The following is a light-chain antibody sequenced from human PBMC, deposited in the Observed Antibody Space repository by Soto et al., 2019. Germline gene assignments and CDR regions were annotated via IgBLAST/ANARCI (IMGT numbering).Light chain of an antibody. Sequence: DIQMTQSPSSLSASVGDRVTITCRASQSISSWLAWYQQMPGKAPKLLIYAASSLQSGVPSRFSGSGSGTEFTLTISSLQPEDFATYYCLQHNTYPLTFGGGTKVDIK. CDR3: LQHNTYPLT. V-gene: IGKV1-5*01. CDR1: QSISSW. CDR2: AAS. J-gene: IGKJ4*01.